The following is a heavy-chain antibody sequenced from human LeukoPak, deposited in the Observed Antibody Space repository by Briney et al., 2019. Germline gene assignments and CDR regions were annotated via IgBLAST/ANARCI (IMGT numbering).Heavy chain of an antibody. Sequence: PGGSLRLSCAASGFTFSSYGMHWVRQAPGKGLEWVALTRYDGSNKYYADSVQGRFTISRDNSKNTVYLQMNSLRAEDTAVYYCAKDLVAVATHTPIDYWGQGTLVTVSS. CDR2: TRYDGSNK. V-gene: IGHV3-30*02. D-gene: IGHD6-19*01. J-gene: IGHJ4*02. CDR3: AKDLVAVATHTPIDY. CDR1: GFTFSSYG.